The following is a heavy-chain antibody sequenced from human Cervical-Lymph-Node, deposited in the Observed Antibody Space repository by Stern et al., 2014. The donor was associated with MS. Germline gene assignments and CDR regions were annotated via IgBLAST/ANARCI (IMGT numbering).Heavy chain of an antibody. J-gene: IGHJ6*02. D-gene: IGHD1-26*01. CDR3: ATGGRVGAPTYYGLDV. CDR1: GYTLTELS. CDR2: FDPEDGET. V-gene: IGHV1-24*01. Sequence: VQLEESGAEVKKPGASVKVSCKVSGYTLTELSMHWVRQTPGKGLEWMGGFDPEDGETIYAQKLQVRVTMTEDTSTDTAYMELSSLRSEDTAVYYCATGGRVGAPTYYGLDVWGLGTAVTVSS.